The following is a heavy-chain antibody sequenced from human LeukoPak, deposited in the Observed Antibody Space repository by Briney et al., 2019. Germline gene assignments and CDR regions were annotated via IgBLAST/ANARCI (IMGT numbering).Heavy chain of an antibody. V-gene: IGHV3-7*01. J-gene: IGHJ5*02. CDR1: GFTFSSYS. CDR2: IKQDGSEK. CDR3: AREDIAVAGTYFDP. D-gene: IGHD6-19*01. Sequence: GGSLRLSCAASGFTFSSYSMNWVRQAPGEGLEWVASIKQDGSEKYYVDSVKGRFTISTDDAKNSLHLQMNSLRAEDSAVYYCAREDIAVAGTYFDPWGQGTLVTVSS.